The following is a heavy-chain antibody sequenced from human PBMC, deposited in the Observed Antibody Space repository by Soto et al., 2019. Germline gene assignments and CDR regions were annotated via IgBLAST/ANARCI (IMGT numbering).Heavy chain of an antibody. V-gene: IGHV5-51*01. Sequence: GESLKISCKGSGYSFTSYWIGWVRQMPGKGLEWMGIIYPGDSDTRYSPSFQGQVTISADKSISTAYLRWSSLKASDTAMYYCARHARGSYYASYYYGMDVWGQGTTVTVSS. CDR2: IYPGDSDT. CDR1: GYSFTSYW. CDR3: ARHARGSYYASYYYGMDV. J-gene: IGHJ6*02. D-gene: IGHD1-26*01.